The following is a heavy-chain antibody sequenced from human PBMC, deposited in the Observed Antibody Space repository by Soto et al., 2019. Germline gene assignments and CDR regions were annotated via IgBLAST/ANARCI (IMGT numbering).Heavy chain of an antibody. CDR3: ARVYVDYALRGRYGLDA. Sequence: EEQLVESGGGLVKPGGSLRLSCAASGFMFSSYSMNWVRQTPAKGLEWVSSISNSGTYIYYADSMRGRFTISRDNAKNSLYLQMNILRAEDTAVYYCARVYVDYALRGRYGLDAWGQGTTVTVSS. D-gene: IGHD4-17*01. CDR1: GFMFSSYS. V-gene: IGHV3-21*01. J-gene: IGHJ6*02. CDR2: ISNSGTYI.